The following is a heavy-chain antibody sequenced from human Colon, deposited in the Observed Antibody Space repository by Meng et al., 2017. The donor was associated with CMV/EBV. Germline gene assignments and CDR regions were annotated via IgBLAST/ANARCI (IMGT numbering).Heavy chain of an antibody. J-gene: IGHJ4*02. Sequence: GSLRLSCTVSGGSISSSNYYWGWIRQPPGKGLEWIGSIYYSGSTYYNPSLKSRVTLSIDTSQSQFSLNLNSATAADTAVYYCARGFNSGWSIDSWGQGMLVTVSS. V-gene: IGHV4-39*07. CDR1: GGSISSSNYY. CDR3: ARGFNSGWSIDS. D-gene: IGHD6-19*01. CDR2: IYYSGST.